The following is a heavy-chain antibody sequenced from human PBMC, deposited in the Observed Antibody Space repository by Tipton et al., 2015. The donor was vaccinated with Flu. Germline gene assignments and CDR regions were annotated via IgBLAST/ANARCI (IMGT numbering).Heavy chain of an antibody. Sequence: QLVQSGAEVKKPGASVKVSCKASGYTFTGYYMHWVRQAPGQGLEWMGWINPNSGGTNYAQKFQGRVTMTRDTSISTAYMELSRLRSDDTAVYYCARGVTTVTTHYYYYGMDVWGQGTTVPVSS. CDR1: GYTFTGYY. J-gene: IGHJ6*02. CDR3: ARGVTTVTTHYYYYGMDV. CDR2: INPNSGGT. V-gene: IGHV1-2*02. D-gene: IGHD4-17*01.